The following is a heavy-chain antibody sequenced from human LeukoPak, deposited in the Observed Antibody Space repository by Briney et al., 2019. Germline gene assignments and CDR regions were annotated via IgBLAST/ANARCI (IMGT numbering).Heavy chain of an antibody. CDR2: IYPRDSNT. CDR3: ARHAESGSGTYYNVDY. J-gene: IGHJ4*02. CDR1: GYSFVAYY. V-gene: IGHV5-51*01. Sequence: GESLKISCKGSGYSFVAYYIAWVRQMPGKGLEWMGIIYPRDSNTRYSPSFQGQVTISGDKSLNTAYLQWSSLKASDTAMYYCARHAESGSGTYYNVDYWGQGTLVTVSS. D-gene: IGHD3-10*01.